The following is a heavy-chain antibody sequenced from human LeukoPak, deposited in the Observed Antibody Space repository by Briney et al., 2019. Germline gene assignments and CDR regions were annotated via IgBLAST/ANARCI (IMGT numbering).Heavy chain of an antibody. J-gene: IGHJ4*02. CDR2: IRYDGSNK. Sequence: GGSLRLSCAASGFTFSSYGMHWVRQAPGKGLEWVAFIRYDGSNKYYADSVKGRFTISRDNSKNTLYLQMNSLRAEDTAVYYCAKDVRDYDILTGPDYWGQGTLVTVSS. D-gene: IGHD3-9*01. CDR3: AKDVRDYDILTGPDY. CDR1: GFTFSSYG. V-gene: IGHV3-30*02.